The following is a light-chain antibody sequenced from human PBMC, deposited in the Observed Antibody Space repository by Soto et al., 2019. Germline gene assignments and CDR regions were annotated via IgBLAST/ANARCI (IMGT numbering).Light chain of an antibody. CDR3: QQANSFSPT. J-gene: IGKJ2*01. CDR2: AAS. V-gene: IGKV1-12*01. Sequence: DIQMTQSPSSVSASVGDRVTITCRARQGISNWLAWYQQKPGKAPNLLIFAASSLQSGVPSRFSGSGSGTDFSLTISDLQPEDCSTCYCQQANSFSPTLGQGTKLEI. CDR1: QGISNW.